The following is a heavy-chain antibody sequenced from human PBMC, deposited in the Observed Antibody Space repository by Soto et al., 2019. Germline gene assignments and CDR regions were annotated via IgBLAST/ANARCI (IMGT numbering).Heavy chain of an antibody. V-gene: IGHV4-38-2*01. CDR1: GYSISSGYY. CDR2: IYHSGST. J-gene: IGHJ6*02. Sequence: SETLSLTCAVSGYSISSGYYWGCIRQPPGKGLELIGSIYHSGSTYYNPSLKSRVTISVDTSKNQFSLKLSSVTAADTAVYYCARVKSYYDFWSGYPYYSYGMDVWGQGTKVTVSS. CDR3: ARVKSYYDFWSGYPYYSYGMDV. D-gene: IGHD3-3*01.